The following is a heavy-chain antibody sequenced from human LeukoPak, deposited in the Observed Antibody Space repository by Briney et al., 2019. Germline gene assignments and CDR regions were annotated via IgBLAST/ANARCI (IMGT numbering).Heavy chain of an antibody. Sequence: GGSLRLSCAASGFTFSSYAMHWVRQAPGKGLEWVAVISYDGSNKYYADSVKGRFTISRDNSKNTLYLQMNSLRAEDTAVYYCVVHQYAFDIWGQGTMVTVSS. CDR1: GFTFSSYA. V-gene: IGHV3-30*04. CDR3: VVHQYAFDI. J-gene: IGHJ3*02. D-gene: IGHD1-1*01. CDR2: ISYDGSNK.